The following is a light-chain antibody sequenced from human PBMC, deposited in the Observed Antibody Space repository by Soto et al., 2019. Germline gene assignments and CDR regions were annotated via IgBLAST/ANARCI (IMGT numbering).Light chain of an antibody. V-gene: IGKV3D-20*01. J-gene: IGKJ5*01. CDR3: QQYGSSPPIT. CDR2: DAS. CDR1: QSVSSSY. Sequence: EIVLTQSPATLSLSPGERATLSCGASQSVSSSYLAWYQQKPGLAPRLLIYDASSRATGIPDRFSGSGSGTVFTLTISMLEPEDFAVYYCQQYGSSPPITFGQGTRLEIK.